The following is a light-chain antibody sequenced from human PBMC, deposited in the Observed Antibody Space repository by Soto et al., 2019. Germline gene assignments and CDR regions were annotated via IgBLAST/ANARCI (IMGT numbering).Light chain of an antibody. CDR2: AAS. J-gene: IGKJ1*01. V-gene: IGKV1-9*01. CDR3: QQYGSSPWT. Sequence: IQLTQSPSSLSASVGDRVTITCRASQGISSYLAWYQQKPGKAPQLLIYAASTLQSGVPSRFSGSGSGTDFTLTISSLQPEDFAVYYCQQYGSSPWTFGQGTKVDI. CDR1: QGISSY.